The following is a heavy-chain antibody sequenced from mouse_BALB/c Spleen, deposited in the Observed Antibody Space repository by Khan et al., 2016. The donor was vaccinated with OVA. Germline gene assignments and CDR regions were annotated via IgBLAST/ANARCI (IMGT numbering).Heavy chain of an antibody. J-gene: IGHJ1*01. CDR1: GFSFTSYG. CDR2: IWTGGST. Sequence: VKLLESGPGLVAPSQSLSITCTVSGFSFTSYGVHWVRQHPGKGLEWLGVIWTGGSTNYNSALMSRQSISKGNSKSQAFLKMNSLQTDDTALYFCARSDGNYGWYFDGWGAGTTVTVSS. V-gene: IGHV2-9*02. CDR3: ARSDGNYGWYFDG. D-gene: IGHD2-1*01.